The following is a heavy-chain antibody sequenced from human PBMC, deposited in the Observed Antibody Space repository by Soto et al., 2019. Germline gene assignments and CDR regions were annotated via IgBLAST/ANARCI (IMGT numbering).Heavy chain of an antibody. D-gene: IGHD2-8*01. V-gene: IGHV1-69*12. CDR1: GGTFRPAA. Sequence: QVQLEQSGAEVKKHGSSVKVSCKASGGTFRPAAISWVGQAPGQGLEWMGGIMPVFRTPDYAQKFQGRVTITADESTNTPYMELSGLRSDDTAVYHCARDNDRPQLGGNYYYILDVWAQGTTITVSS. J-gene: IGHJ6*02. CDR3: ARDNDRPQLGGNYYYILDV. CDR2: IMPVFRTP.